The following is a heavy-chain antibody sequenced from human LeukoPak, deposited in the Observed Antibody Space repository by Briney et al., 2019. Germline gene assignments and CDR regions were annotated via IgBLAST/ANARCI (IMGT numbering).Heavy chain of an antibody. Sequence: GGSLRLSCEASGFSFSASSMNWVRQAPEKGLEWVSSIFGDGPGLYYADSVKGRFTISRDNGKNSVYLEMNSLRDDDTAVYYCTREGGSTDAGFWGQGTLVTVSS. D-gene: IGHD5/OR15-5a*01. CDR2: IFGDGPGL. J-gene: IGHJ4*02. CDR3: TREGGSTDAGF. CDR1: GFSFSASS. V-gene: IGHV3-21*06.